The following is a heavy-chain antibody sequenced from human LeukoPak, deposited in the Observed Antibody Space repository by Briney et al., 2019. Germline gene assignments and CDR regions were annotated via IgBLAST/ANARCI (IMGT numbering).Heavy chain of an antibody. V-gene: IGHV4-34*01. CDR2: INHSGST. J-gene: IGHJ4*02. CDR3: ARVGTYYRSLDS. CDR1: GGSFSGYY. D-gene: IGHD3-10*01. Sequence: SETLSLTCAVCGGSFSGYYWSWLRQPPGKGLEWIGEINHSGSTNYNPSLKSRVTISLDTSKNQFSLKLSSVTAADTAVYYCARVGTYYRSLDSWGQGTLVTVSS.